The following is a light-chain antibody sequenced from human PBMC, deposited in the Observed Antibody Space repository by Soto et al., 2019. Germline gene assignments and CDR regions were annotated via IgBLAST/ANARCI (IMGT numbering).Light chain of an antibody. CDR1: QSISTY. Sequence: DIQMTQSPSSLSASVGDRVTIACRASQSISTYLNWYQQKPGKAPKLLIYAASNLQSGVPSRFSGSGSGTDFTLTISSLQPEDFAIYFCQQSYNTPGFGQGTKLEI. CDR2: AAS. J-gene: IGKJ2*01. V-gene: IGKV1-39*01. CDR3: QQSYNTPG.